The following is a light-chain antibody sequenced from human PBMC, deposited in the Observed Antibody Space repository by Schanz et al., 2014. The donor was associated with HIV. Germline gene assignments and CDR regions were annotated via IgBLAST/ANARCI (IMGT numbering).Light chain of an antibody. CDR1: SSDVGGYNY. CDR3: QSYDSSLRAVV. V-gene: IGLV2-11*01. CDR2: DVT. J-gene: IGLJ2*01. Sequence: QSALTQPRSVSGSPGQSVTISCTGTSSDVGGYNYVSWFHQHPGKAPKLIIYDVTKRPSGVPNRFSGSKSANTASLTISGLQAEDEADYYCQSYDSSLRAVVFGGGTKLTVL.